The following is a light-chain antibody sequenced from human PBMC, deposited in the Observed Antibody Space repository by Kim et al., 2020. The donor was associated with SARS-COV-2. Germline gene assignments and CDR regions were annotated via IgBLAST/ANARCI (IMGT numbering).Light chain of an antibody. V-gene: IGLV1-47*01. CDR2: RNN. J-gene: IGLJ2*01. Sequence: QSVVTQPPSASGTPGQRVTISCSGTSSNIGNNNVCWFQRLPGTAPKLLIYRNNQRPSGVPDRFSGSKSGTSASLAISGLRSEDEGDYFCATWDDSLSGPVFGGGTQLTVL. CDR1: SSNIGNNN. CDR3: ATWDDSLSGPV.